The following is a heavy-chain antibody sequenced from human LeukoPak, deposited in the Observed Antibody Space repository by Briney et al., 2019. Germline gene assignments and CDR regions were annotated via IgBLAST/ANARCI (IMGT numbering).Heavy chain of an antibody. V-gene: IGHV3-15*01. CDR2: IKSKTDGGTT. Sequence: GGSLRLSCAASGFTFSNAWMNWVRQAPGKGLEWVGRIKSKTDGGTTDYTAPVKGRFAISRDDSKHTLYLQVNSLKTEDTAVYYCTTGNWGSFSYWGQGTLVTVSS. CDR1: GFTFSNAW. J-gene: IGHJ4*02. CDR3: TTGNWGSFSY. D-gene: IGHD7-27*01.